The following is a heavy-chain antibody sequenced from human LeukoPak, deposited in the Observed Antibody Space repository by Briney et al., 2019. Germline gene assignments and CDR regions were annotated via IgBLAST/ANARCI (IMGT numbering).Heavy chain of an antibody. J-gene: IGHJ4*02. CDR1: GYTFTSYG. D-gene: IGHD6-19*01. Sequence: ASVKVSCKASGYTFTSYGISWVRQAPGQGLEWMGWISAYNGNTNYAQKFQGRVTMTRDMSTSTVYMELSSLRSEDTAVYYCAGAVAEHQFDYWGQGTLVTVSS. V-gene: IGHV1-18*01. CDR2: ISAYNGNT. CDR3: AGAVAEHQFDY.